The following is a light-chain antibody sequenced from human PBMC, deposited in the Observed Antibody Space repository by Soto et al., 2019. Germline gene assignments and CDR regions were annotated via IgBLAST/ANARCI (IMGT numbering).Light chain of an antibody. V-gene: IGKV3-20*01. Sequence: EIVLTQSPGTLSLSPGDRATLSCKASQSVADNYLAWYQQKPGQAPRLFIYGASSRATGIPDRFSGSGSGTDFTLTISRLEPEDFAVYICQQYGTSPRTFGQGTRLEIK. CDR3: QQYGTSPRT. CDR1: QSVADNY. J-gene: IGKJ5*01. CDR2: GAS.